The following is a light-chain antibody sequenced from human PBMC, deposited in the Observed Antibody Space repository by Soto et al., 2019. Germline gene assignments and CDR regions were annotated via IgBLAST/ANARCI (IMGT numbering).Light chain of an antibody. CDR3: QQYCSSPWT. CDR1: QSVSTSY. J-gene: IGKJ1*01. V-gene: IGKV3-20*01. CDR2: GAS. Sequence: EIVLTQSPGTLSLSPGERATLSCRASQSVSTSYLAWYQQKPGQAPRLLIYGASSRATCIPDRFSGSGSGTDFTLTISRLEPEDFPVYYFQQYCSSPWTFGQGTKVEIK.